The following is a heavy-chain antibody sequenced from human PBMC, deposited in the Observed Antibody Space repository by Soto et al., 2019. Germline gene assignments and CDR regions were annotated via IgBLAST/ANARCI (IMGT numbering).Heavy chain of an antibody. V-gene: IGHV3-23*01. CDR1: GFTFRNHA. CDR3: AKEAEENEQVPILGDN. J-gene: IGHJ4*02. CDR2: ISGSGTMK. Sequence: GGSLRLSCVASGFTFRNHAMTWVRQAPGKGLEWVSGISGSGTMKYYADSVRGHFTISRENAKNTLHLQMDNLRVEDTAVYYCAKEAEENEQVPILGDNWGQGTLVTVSS. D-gene: IGHD2-15*01.